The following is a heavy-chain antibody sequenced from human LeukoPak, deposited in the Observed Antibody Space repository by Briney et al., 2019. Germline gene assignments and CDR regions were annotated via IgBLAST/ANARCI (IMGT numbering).Heavy chain of an antibody. V-gene: IGHV1-8*01. CDR1: GYTFTSYD. D-gene: IGHD2-15*01. Sequence: ASVKVSCKASGYTFTSYDINWVRQATGQGLEWMGWMNPNSGNTGYAQKFQGRVTMTRDTSTSTVYMELSSLRSEDVAVYYCARDLKVVVAATAPSAGHMDYWGQGTLVTVSS. CDR3: ARDLKVVVAATAPSAGHMDY. J-gene: IGHJ4*02. CDR2: MNPNSGNT.